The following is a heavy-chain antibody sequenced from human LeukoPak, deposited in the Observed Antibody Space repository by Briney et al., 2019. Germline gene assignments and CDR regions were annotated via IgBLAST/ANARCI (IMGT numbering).Heavy chain of an antibody. CDR1: GFTFSNAW. CDR2: IKSKTDGGTT. J-gene: IGHJ3*02. D-gene: IGHD1-1*01. V-gene: IGHV3-15*01. CDR3: TTDLLVQDAFDI. Sequence: GGSLRLSCAASGFTFSNAWMSWVRQAPGKGLEWVGRIKSKTDGGTTDYAAPVKGRFTISRDDSKNTLYLQMNSLKTEDTAVYYCTTDLLVQDAFDIWGQGTMVTVSS.